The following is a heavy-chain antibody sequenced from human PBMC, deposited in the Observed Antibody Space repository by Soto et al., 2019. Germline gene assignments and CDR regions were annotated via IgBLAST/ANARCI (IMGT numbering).Heavy chain of an antibody. D-gene: IGHD3-10*01. J-gene: IGHJ6*02. Sequence: SETLSLTCAVYGGSFSGYYLSWIRQSPGKGLEWIWEINHSGSTSYNPSLKRRVTISVDTSKNQFSLNLSSVTAADTAVYYCLGRWNYYYGMDVWGQGTTVTVSS. CDR3: LGRWNYYYGMDV. CDR1: GGSFSGYY. CDR2: INHSGST. V-gene: IGHV4-34*01.